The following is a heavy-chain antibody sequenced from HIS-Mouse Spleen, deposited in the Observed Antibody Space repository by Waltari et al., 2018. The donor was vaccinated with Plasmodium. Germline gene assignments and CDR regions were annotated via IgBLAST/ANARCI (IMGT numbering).Heavy chain of an antibody. D-gene: IGHD6-13*01. CDR3: ASSWYWYFDL. CDR2: IKQDGSEK. V-gene: IGHV3-7*01. J-gene: IGHJ2*01. CDR1: GFTFSSYW. Sequence: EVQLVESGGGLVQPGGSLRLSCAASGFTFSSYWMSWGRQAPGKGRWWVDNIKQDGSEKYYVDSVKGRFTISRDNAKNSLYLKMNSLRAEDTAVYYCASSWYWYFDLWGRGTLVTVSS.